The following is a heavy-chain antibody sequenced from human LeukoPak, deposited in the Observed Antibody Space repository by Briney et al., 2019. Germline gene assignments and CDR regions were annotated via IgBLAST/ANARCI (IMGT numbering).Heavy chain of an antibody. Sequence: PSETLSLTCTVSGGSVSGYYWTWIRQPPGKGLEWIGNINDSGTTNYNLSLKSRVSISLDTSKNQFSLKLSSVTAADAAVYYCARVAYFDSSGEYYNFDYWGQGTLVTVSS. CDR1: GGSVSGYY. J-gene: IGHJ4*02. CDR2: INDSGTT. CDR3: ARVAYFDSSGEYYNFDY. V-gene: IGHV4-59*08. D-gene: IGHD3-22*01.